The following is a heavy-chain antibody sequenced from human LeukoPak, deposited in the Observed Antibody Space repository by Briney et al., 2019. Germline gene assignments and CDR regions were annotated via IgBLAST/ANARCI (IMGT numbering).Heavy chain of an antibody. CDR2: ISDSGGST. Sequence: GGSLRLSCAASGFTFSSYAVSWVRQAPGKGLEWVSAISDSGGSTHYADSVTGRFTISRDNSKNTLYLQMNSLRAEDTAVYYCAPIGPSYYYYMDVWGKGTTVTVSS. J-gene: IGHJ6*03. V-gene: IGHV3-23*01. CDR3: APIGPSYYYYMDV. CDR1: GFTFSSYA.